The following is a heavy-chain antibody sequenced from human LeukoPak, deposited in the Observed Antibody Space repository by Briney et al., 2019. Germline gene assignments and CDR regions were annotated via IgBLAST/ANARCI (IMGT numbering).Heavy chain of an antibody. CDR1: GFTFSSYG. V-gene: IGHV3-30*02. D-gene: IGHD3-10*01. CDR2: IWYDGSNK. Sequence: PGGSLRLSCAASGFTFSSYGMHWVRQAPGKGLEWVAVIWYDGSNKYYADSVKGRFTISRDNSKNTLYLQMNSLRAEDTAVYYCAKDPTRDLWFGELLGVGYFDYWGQGTLVTVSS. CDR3: AKDPTRDLWFGELLGVGYFDY. J-gene: IGHJ4*02.